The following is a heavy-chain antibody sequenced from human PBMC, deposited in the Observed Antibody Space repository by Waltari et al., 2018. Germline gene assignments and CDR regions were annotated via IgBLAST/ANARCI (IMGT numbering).Heavy chain of an antibody. CDR3: ARDLVVGSGDY. V-gene: IGHV1-2*02. J-gene: IGHJ4*02. Sequence: QVHLVQSGAEVKTPGASVKVPCQASGYTFTGYQIHWVRQAPGQGLEWKGWINPNSGGTNYAQNFQGRVTITRDTSIRTAYMELSRLRSDDTAMYYCARDLVVGSGDYWGQGTLVTVSS. CDR2: INPNSGGT. CDR1: GYTFTGYQ. D-gene: IGHD1-26*01.